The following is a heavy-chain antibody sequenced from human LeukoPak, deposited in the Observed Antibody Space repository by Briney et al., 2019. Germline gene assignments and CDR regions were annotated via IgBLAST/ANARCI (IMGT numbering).Heavy chain of an antibody. D-gene: IGHD3-16*01. CDR2: IIASSGST. J-gene: IGHJ4*02. CDR1: GFSLSNYA. V-gene: IGHV3-23*01. Sequence: GGSLRLSCAPSGFSLSNYAMSWVRQAPGKGLEWVSLIIASSGSTVYADSVKGRFTISRDNSKNTLYLQMNSLRAGDTAVYYCGRDSLGGDYWGQGTLVTVSS. CDR3: GRDSLGGDY.